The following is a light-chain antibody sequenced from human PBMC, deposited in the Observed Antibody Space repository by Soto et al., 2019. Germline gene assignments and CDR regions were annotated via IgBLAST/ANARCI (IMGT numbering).Light chain of an antibody. CDR1: QSVSSS. CDR3: QQYNNWWT. CDR2: AAS. J-gene: IGKJ1*01. V-gene: IGKV3-15*01. Sequence: EIVMTQSPVTLSVSRGERATLSCRASQSVSSSLAWYQQKPGQAPRLLIYAASTRATGIPARFSGSGSGTEFTLTISSLQSEDFAVYYCQQYNNWWTFGQGSKV.